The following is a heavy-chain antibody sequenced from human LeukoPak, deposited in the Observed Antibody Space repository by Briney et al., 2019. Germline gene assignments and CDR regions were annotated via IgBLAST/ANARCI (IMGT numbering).Heavy chain of an antibody. J-gene: IGHJ4*02. Sequence: PGGSLRLSCAASGFTFSSYWMHWVRQAPGKGLVWVSRINSDGSSTSYADSVKGRFTISRDNAKNTLYLQMNSLRAEDTAVYYCAREEADYGDRLFDYWGQGTLVTVSS. CDR1: GFTFSSYW. D-gene: IGHD4-17*01. V-gene: IGHV3-74*01. CDR2: INSDGSST. CDR3: AREEADYGDRLFDY.